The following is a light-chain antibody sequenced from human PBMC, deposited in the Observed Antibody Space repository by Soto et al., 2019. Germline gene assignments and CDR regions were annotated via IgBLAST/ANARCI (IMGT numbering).Light chain of an antibody. CDR3: QEYNSDSWT. CDR1: QSISSW. J-gene: IGKJ1*01. V-gene: IGKV1-5*01. Sequence: DIQMTQSPSTLSASVGDRVTITCRASQSISSWLAWYQQKPGKAPKLLISGASTLESGVPSRFSGSGSGTEFTLSISSLQPDDFASYYCQEYNSDSWTFGQGTRWIS. CDR2: GAS.